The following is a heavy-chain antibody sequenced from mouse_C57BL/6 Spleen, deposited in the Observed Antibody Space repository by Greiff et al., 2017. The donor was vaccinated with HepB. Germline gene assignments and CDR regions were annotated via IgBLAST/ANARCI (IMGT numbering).Heavy chain of an antibody. CDR3: ARYDYDVAWFAY. V-gene: IGHV1-82*01. Sequence: VKLVESGPELVKPGASVKISCKASGYAFSSSWMNWVKQRPGKGLEWIGRIYPGDGDTNYNGKFKGKATLTADKSSSTAYMQLSSLTSEDSAVYFCARYDYDVAWFAYWGQGTLVTVSA. CDR1: GYAFSSSW. J-gene: IGHJ3*01. CDR2: IYPGDGDT. D-gene: IGHD2-4*01.